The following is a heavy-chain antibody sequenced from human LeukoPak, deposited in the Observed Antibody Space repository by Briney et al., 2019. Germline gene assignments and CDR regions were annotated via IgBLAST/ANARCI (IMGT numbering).Heavy chain of an antibody. D-gene: IGHD3-22*01. CDR1: GITLSNYG. CDR2: LSGSGGSK. J-gene: IGHJ4*02. V-gene: IGHV3-23*01. CDR3: AKRGVVIRVILVGFHKEAYYFDS. Sequence: GGSLRLSCAVSGITLSNYGMSWVRQAPGKGLEWVAGLSGSGGSKYYADSVKGRFTISRDNPKNTLYLQMNSLRAEDTAVYFCAKRGVVIRVILVGFHKEAYYFDSWGQGALVTVSS.